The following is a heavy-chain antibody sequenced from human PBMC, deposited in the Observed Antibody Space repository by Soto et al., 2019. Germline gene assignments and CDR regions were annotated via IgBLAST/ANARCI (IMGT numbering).Heavy chain of an antibody. D-gene: IGHD1-1*01. V-gene: IGHV4-4*07. CDR1: GSSLSWYY. CDR2: IYATGST. Sequence: PSATQAVTCRFSGSSLSWYYLILLRTPPGKGLEWIGRIYATGSTDYNPSLRSRITMSVDMSKKQFSLTLRSVAAADTAIYYCVRDGTKNLRDRFDPWGRGMVVTIS. J-gene: IGHJ5*02. CDR3: VRDGTKNLRDRFDP.